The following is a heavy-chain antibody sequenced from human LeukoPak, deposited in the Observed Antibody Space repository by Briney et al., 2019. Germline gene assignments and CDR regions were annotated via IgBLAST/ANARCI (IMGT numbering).Heavy chain of an antibody. CDR1: GFTFSSYS. Sequence: GGSLRLSCAASGFTFSSYSMNWVRQAPGKGLEWVSSISSSSSYIYYADSVKGRFTISRDNAKNSLYLQMNSLRAGDTAVYYCARTLGCSSTSCYPGAFDIWGQGTMVTVSS. D-gene: IGHD2-2*01. V-gene: IGHV3-21*01. CDR2: ISSSSSYI. J-gene: IGHJ3*02. CDR3: ARTLGCSSTSCYPGAFDI.